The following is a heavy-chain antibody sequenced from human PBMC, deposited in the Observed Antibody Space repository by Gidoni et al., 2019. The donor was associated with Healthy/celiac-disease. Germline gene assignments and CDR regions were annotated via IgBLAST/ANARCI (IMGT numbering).Heavy chain of an antibody. J-gene: IGHJ5*02. V-gene: IGHV4-59*01. CDR2: IYYSGST. D-gene: IGHD3-16*01. Sequence: QVQLQESGPGLVKPSEPLSLTCTASGGPISSYSWSWIRQPPGKGLEWIGYIYYSGSTNYNPSHKSRVTISVDTSKNQFSLKLSSVTAADTAVYYCARSPWGNWFDPWGQGTLVTVSS. CDR3: ARSPWGNWFDP. CDR1: GGPISSYS.